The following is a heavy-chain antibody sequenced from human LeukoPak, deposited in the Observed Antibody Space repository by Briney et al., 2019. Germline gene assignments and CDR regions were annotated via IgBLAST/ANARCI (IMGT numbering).Heavy chain of an antibody. J-gene: IGHJ3*02. CDR1: GYSFTSYG. V-gene: IGHV1-18*01. CDR2: ISAYKGNT. CDR3: ARAGSSGVLDAFDI. Sequence: ASVKVSCKASGYSFTSYGISWVRQAPGQGLEWMGWISAYKGNTNYAQKLQGRVSMTTDTSTNTAYMELRSLRSDDTAVYYCARAGSSGVLDAFDIWGQGKMVTVSS. D-gene: IGHD6-19*01.